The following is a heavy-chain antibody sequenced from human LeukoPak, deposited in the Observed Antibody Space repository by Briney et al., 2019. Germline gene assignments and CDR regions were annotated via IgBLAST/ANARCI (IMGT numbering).Heavy chain of an antibody. CDR3: ARYGRVQRITMVRGLDY. D-gene: IGHD3-10*01. CDR1: GGSFSGYY. Sequence: SETLSLTCAVYGGSFSGYYWSWIRHPPGKGLEWVGEINHSGSTNYNPSLKSRVTISVDTSTNKFSLKLNSVTAAPPAVDSCARYGRVQRITMVRGLDYWRQGTLVTVSS. V-gene: IGHV4-34*01. CDR2: INHSGST. J-gene: IGHJ4*02.